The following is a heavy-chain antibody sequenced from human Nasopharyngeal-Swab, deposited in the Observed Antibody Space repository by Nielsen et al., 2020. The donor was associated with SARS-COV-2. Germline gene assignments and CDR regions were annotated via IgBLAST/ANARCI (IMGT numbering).Heavy chain of an antibody. CDR2: INHSGST. V-gene: IGHV4-34*01. J-gene: IGHJ4*02. CDR1: GGSFSGYY. Sequence: SETLSLTCAVYGGSFSGYYWSWIRQPPGKGLEWIGEINHSGSTNYNPSLKSRVTISVDTSKNQFSLKLSSVTAADTAVYYCARRGYDILTGYSFFDYWGQGTLVTVSS. D-gene: IGHD3-9*01. CDR3: ARRGYDILTGYSFFDY.